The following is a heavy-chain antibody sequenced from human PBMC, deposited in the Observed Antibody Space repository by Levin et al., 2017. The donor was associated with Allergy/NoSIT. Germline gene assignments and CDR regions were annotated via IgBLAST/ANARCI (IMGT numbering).Heavy chain of an antibody. D-gene: IGHD6-13*01. Sequence: ASETLSLTCTVSGGSISSYYWSWIRQPPGKGLEWIGCIYYSGSTDYNPSLESRVTISLDRSNNQFSLKLTSVTAADTAVFYCVRANPGYSTGYVFEIWGQGTVVTVSS. V-gene: IGHV4-59*01. J-gene: IGHJ3*02. CDR1: GGSISSYY. CDR3: VRANPGYSTGYVFEI. CDR2: IYYSGST.